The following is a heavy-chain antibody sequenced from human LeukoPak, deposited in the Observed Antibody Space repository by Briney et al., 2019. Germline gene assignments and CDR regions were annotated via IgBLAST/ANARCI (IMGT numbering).Heavy chain of an antibody. V-gene: IGHV3-21*04. J-gene: IGHJ4*02. D-gene: IGHD1-26*01. CDR1: RFSFSDYD. CDR2: ISYTGTYI. CDR3: VRDRGTYRPIDY. Sequence: GGSLRLSCRASRFSFSDYDMNWVRQAPGKGLEWVSSISYTGTYIYYADSVKGRFTISRDNAQNSLYLQMNSLRAEDTAIYYCVRDRGTYRPIDYWGQGTLVTVSS.